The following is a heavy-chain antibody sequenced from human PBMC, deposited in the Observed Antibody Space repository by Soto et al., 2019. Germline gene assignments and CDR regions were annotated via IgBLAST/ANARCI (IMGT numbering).Heavy chain of an antibody. CDR3: ARQGFGELHGLVDV. D-gene: IGHD3-10*01. CDR2: IYPGDSDT. J-gene: IGHJ6*02. V-gene: IGHV5-51*01. CDR1: GYSFTSQR. Sequence: PGESLKISCKGSGYSFTSQRIGWVRQMPGKGLEWMGIIYPGDSDTRYNPSLISRVTISLDTSKNQFSLNLNSVTAADTALYYCARQGFGELHGLVDVWGQGTTVTVSS.